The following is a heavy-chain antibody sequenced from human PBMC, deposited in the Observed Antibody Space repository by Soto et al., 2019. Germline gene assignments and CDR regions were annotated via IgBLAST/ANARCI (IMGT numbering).Heavy chain of an antibody. CDR3: AKQPGGGSWYPFDY. Sequence: PGGSLRLSCAASGFTFSYYDMHWVRQATGKGLEWVSAIGTAGDTYYPGSVKGRFTISRENAKNSLYLQMNSLRAEDTAVYYCAKQPGGGSWYPFDYWGQGTLVTVSS. V-gene: IGHV3-13*01. D-gene: IGHD6-13*01. CDR2: IGTAGDT. J-gene: IGHJ4*02. CDR1: GFTFSYYD.